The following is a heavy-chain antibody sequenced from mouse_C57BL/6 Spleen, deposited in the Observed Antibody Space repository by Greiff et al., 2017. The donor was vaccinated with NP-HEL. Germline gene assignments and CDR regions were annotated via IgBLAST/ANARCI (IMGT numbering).Heavy chain of an antibody. Sequence: QVQLKESGAELVKPGASVKISCKASGYAFSSYWMNWVKQRPGKGLEWIGQIYPGDGDTNYNGKFKGKATLTADKSSSTAYMQLSSLTSEDSAVYFCARGITTVVQDWYFDVWGTGTTVTVSS. V-gene: IGHV1-80*01. CDR2: IYPGDGDT. CDR3: ARGITTVVQDWYFDV. J-gene: IGHJ1*03. CDR1: GYAFSSYW. D-gene: IGHD1-1*01.